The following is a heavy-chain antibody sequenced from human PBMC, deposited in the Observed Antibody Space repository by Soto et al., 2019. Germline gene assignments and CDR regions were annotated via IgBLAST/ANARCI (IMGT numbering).Heavy chain of an antibody. CDR2: ISTYNGDT. CDR3: ARSNGIAAAGPPFDY. J-gene: IGHJ4*02. Sequence: QVQLVQSGAEVKEPGASVKVSCKAAGYTFTSYGFSWVRQAPGQGLEWMGWISTYNGDTHYAQNLQGRVTMTTDTSTSTAYMELRRLRSDDTAVYYCARSNGIAAAGPPFDYWGQGTLVTVSS. CDR1: GYTFTSYG. V-gene: IGHV1-18*01. D-gene: IGHD6-13*01.